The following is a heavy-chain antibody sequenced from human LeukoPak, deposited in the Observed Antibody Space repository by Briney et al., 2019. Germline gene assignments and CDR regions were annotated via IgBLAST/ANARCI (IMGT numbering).Heavy chain of an antibody. V-gene: IGHV4-59*01. D-gene: IGHD5-18*01. Sequence: SETLSLTCTVSGGSIGNYYWSWIRLPPGKGLEWIWFIYFDGRTSYNPSLKSRVTISLHTSRNQLSLKLTSVTAADTAVYYCARCGYSYDTGYYFDYWGQGALVTVSS. CDR3: ARCGYSYDTGYYFDY. J-gene: IGHJ4*02. CDR1: GGSIGNYY. CDR2: IYFDGRT.